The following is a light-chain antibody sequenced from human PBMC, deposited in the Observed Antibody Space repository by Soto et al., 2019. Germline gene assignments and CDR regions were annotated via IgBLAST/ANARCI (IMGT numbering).Light chain of an antibody. V-gene: IGKV4-1*01. Sequence: DIVMTQSPDSLAVSLGERATINCKSSQSVLYSSNNKNYLAWYQQRPGQPPKLLIYWASTRQSGVPDRFSGSGSGTDFTLTFGSLQAEDVAVYYCHQDCTTPWTFGPGTKVEIK. J-gene: IGKJ1*01. CDR1: QSVLYSSNNKNY. CDR2: WAS. CDR3: HQDCTTPWT.